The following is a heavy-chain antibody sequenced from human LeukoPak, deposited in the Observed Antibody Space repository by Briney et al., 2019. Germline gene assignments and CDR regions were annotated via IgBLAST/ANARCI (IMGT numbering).Heavy chain of an antibody. V-gene: IGHV3-30*02. J-gene: IGHJ4*02. CDR1: GLTFSTCA. CDR2: IRPDGGKK. Sequence: GGSLILSCSASGLTFSTCAMHWVRQAPGRGLEWLTLIRPDGGKKFYSDSVKGRFTVSRDNFKNMLYLEMNSLRSEDTAVYYCVKDDPVLHFWGQGTLVSVSS. CDR3: VKDDPVLHF.